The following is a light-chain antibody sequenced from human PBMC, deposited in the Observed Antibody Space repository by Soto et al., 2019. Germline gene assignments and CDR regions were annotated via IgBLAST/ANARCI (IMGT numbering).Light chain of an antibody. CDR2: SDN. V-gene: IGLV1-44*01. Sequence: QSVPTQPPSASGTPGQRVTVSCSGSSSNIGSNTVNWYQQLPGTAPKLLIYSDNQRPSGVPGRFSGSKSGTSDSLAISGLQSEDEADYYCSTWDDSLNHWVFGGGTKLTVL. CDR3: STWDDSLNHWV. CDR1: SSNIGSNT. J-gene: IGLJ3*02.